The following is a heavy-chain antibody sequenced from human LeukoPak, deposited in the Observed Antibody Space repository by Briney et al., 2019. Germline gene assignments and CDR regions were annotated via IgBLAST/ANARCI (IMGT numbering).Heavy chain of an antibody. D-gene: IGHD4-17*01. CDR3: ARGTAVTALSGF. CDR1: GFTFSSYT. J-gene: IGHJ4*02. CDR2: ISDDATYT. Sequence: GGSLRLPCAASGFTFSSYTMHWVRQAPGKGLEWVAAISDDATYTYYSVSVKGRFAISRDNSKKTLFLQMNNPTTDDTAVYYCARGTAVTALSGFWGQGTLVTVSS. V-gene: IGHV3-30*09.